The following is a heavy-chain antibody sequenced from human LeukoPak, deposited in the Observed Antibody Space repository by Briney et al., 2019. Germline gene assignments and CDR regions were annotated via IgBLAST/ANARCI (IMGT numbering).Heavy chain of an antibody. CDR1: GFTFSTYW. Sequence: GGSLRLSCAASGFTFSTYWMSWVRQAPGKGLEWVANIKTDGSETYYVDSEKGRFTISRDNAKNSLYLQMNSLRVEDTAVYYCAKTPTGTLDYWGQGTLVTVSS. V-gene: IGHV3-7*01. J-gene: IGHJ4*02. CDR2: IKTDGSET. D-gene: IGHD4-11*01. CDR3: AKTPTGTLDY.